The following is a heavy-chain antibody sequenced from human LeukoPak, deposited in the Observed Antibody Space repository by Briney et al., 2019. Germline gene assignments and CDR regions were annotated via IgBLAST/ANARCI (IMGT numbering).Heavy chain of an antibody. Sequence: GGSLRLSCAASGFTVSSNYMSWVRQAPGKGLEWVSSISSGSSYIYYADSVKGRFTISRDNAKNSLYLQMNSLRAEDTALYYCARNIANGDYCFDYWGQGTLVTVSS. V-gene: IGHV3-21*01. J-gene: IGHJ4*02. CDR3: ARNIANGDYCFDY. CDR2: ISSGSSYI. CDR1: GFTVSSNY. D-gene: IGHD2-21*01.